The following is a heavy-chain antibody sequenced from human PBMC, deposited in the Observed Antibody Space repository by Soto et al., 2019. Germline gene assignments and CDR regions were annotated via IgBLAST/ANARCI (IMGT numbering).Heavy chain of an antibody. Sequence: PSETLSLTCTVSGGSISSGGYYWSWIRQHPGKGLEWIGYICYSGSTYYNPSLKSRVTISVDTSKNQFSLKLSSVTAADTAVYYCARVSEGDIVVVPAALRFDIWGQGTMVTVSS. CDR2: ICYSGST. J-gene: IGHJ3*02. D-gene: IGHD2-2*01. CDR1: GGSISSGGYY. CDR3: ARVSEGDIVVVPAALRFDI. V-gene: IGHV4-31*03.